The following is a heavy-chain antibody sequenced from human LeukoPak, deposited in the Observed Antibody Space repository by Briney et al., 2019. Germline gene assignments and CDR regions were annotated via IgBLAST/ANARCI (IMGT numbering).Heavy chain of an antibody. CDR1: GYTFSSYG. J-gene: IGHJ3*02. CDR3: ARERVAAAAHDALDI. D-gene: IGHD6-13*01. V-gene: IGHV1-18*01. CDR2: ISADNGNT. Sequence: ASVKVSCKASGYTFSSYGIRWVRQAPGQGLEWMGWISADNGNTNYAQNLQGRVTMTTDAPTGTAYMELRSLRSDYTAVYYCARERVAAAAHDALDIWGQGTMVTVSS.